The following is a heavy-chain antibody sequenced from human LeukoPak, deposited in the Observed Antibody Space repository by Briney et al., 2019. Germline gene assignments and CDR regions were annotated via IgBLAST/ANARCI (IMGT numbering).Heavy chain of an antibody. CDR1: GFTFSSYE. CDR3: TSWGDRFQRQFDY. V-gene: IGHV3-48*03. CDR2: ISSSGSTI. D-gene: IGHD1-1*01. Sequence: GGSLRLSCAASGFTFSSYEMNWVRQAPGKGLEWVSYISSSGSTIYYADSVKGRFTISRNNAKNSLYLQMNSLRAEDTAVYYCTSWGDRFQRQFDYWGQGTLVIVSS. J-gene: IGHJ4*02.